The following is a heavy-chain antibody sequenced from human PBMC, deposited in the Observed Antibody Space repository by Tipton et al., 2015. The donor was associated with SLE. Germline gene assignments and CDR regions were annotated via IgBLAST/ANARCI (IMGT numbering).Heavy chain of an antibody. CDR1: GGSISSSSYY. J-gene: IGHJ5*02. D-gene: IGHD1-26*01. Sequence: GLVKPSETLSLTCTVSGGSISSSSYYWAWIRQPPGKGLEWIGRKFYSGNTYYNPSLRSRVSISVDTSKNQFSLKLSSVTAADTAVYYCARSLSRKWTLDRWGQGTLVTVSS. CDR3: ARSLSRKWTLDR. CDR2: KFYSGNT. V-gene: IGHV4-39*07.